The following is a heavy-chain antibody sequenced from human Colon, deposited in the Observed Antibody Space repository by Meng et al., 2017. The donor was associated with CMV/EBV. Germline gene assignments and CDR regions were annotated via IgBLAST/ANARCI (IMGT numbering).Heavy chain of an antibody. CDR2: ISSAETGGVT. CDR1: AITSRSAH. V-gene: IGHV3-48*03. CDR3: ARAHTIFGVVEPSDY. Sequence: GGSLRLSCAGSAITSRSAHFNWVRQAPGKGLEWISYISSAETGGVTYYAGSVKGRFTISRDTAKNSLYLQMNSLRAEDTAVYYCARAHTIFGVVEPSDYWGQGTLVTVSS. D-gene: IGHD3-3*01. J-gene: IGHJ4*02.